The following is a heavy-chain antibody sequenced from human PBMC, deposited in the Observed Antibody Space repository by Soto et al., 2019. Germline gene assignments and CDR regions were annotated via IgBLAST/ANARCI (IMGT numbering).Heavy chain of an antibody. CDR3: ARFLYSGSRGNWFDP. D-gene: IGHD1-26*01. CDR2: IYHSGST. J-gene: IGHJ5*02. CDR1: GGSISSSNW. V-gene: IGHV4-4*03. Sequence: PETLSLTCAVSGGSISSSNWWSWVRQPPGKGLEWIGEIYHSGSTNYNPSLKSRVTISVDKSKNQFSLKLSSVTAADTPVYYCARFLYSGSRGNWFDPWGQGTLVTVSS.